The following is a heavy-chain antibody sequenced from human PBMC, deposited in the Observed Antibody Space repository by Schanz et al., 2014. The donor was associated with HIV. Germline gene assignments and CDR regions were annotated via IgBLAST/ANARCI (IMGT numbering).Heavy chain of an antibody. CDR2: ISYDESNK. CDR1: GFTFSSYA. V-gene: IGHV3-30-3*01. CDR3: ARVNDKGWGYCSSTSCLFWYFDL. J-gene: IGHJ2*01. Sequence: VQLLESGGGLVQPGGSLRLSCAASGFTFSSYAMHWVRQAPGKGLEWVAVISYDESNKYYADSVKGRFTISRDNSKNTLYLQMNSLRAEDTAVYYCARVNDKGWGYCSSTSCLFWYFDLWGRGTLVTVSS. D-gene: IGHD2-2*01.